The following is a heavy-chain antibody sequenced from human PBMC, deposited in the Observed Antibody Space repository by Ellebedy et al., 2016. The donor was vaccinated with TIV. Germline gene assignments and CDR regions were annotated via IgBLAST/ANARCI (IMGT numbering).Heavy chain of an antibody. CDR3: ATARRDPLYYGVDV. V-gene: IGHV4-39*01. Sequence: MPSETLSLTCTVSGGSISSRTRYWGWFRQTPEKGLEWIGTVYLTGTTYYNPSLSSRITISADTSNNQFSLKLTSVTAADTAVYYWATARRDPLYYGVDVWGRGTTVTVSS. CDR1: GGSISSRTRY. J-gene: IGHJ6*02. CDR2: VYLTGTT. D-gene: IGHD6-13*01.